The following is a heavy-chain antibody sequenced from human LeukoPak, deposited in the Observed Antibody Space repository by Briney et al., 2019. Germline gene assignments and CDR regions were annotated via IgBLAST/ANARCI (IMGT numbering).Heavy chain of an antibody. D-gene: IGHD6-19*01. Sequence: SETLSLTCAVYGGSFSGYYWSWIRQPPGKGLEWIGEINHRGSTNYNPSLKSRVTVSLDTSKNQFSLKLSSVTAADTAVYYCASERLAVAGTNSGDYWGQGTLVTVSS. V-gene: IGHV4-34*01. J-gene: IGHJ4*02. CDR1: GGSFSGYY. CDR2: INHRGST. CDR3: ASERLAVAGTNSGDY.